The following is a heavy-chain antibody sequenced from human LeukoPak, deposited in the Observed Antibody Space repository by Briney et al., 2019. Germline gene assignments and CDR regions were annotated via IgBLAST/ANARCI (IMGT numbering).Heavy chain of an antibody. J-gene: IGHJ4*02. CDR1: GFTFSSYA. V-gene: IGHV3-30*04. Sequence: GGSLRLSCAASGFTFSSYAMHWVRQAPGKGLEWVAVISYDGSNKYYADSVKGRFTISRDNSKNTPYLQMNSLRAEDTAVYYCARADSGSYTDYFGYWGQGTLVTVSS. D-gene: IGHD1-26*01. CDR3: ARADSGSYTDYFGY. CDR2: ISYDGSNK.